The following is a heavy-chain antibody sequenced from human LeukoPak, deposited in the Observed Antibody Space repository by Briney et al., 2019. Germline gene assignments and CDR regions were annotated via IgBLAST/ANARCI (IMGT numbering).Heavy chain of an antibody. CDR1: GFTFSSYW. CDR3: ARGYTIFGVVIPSYYYYMDV. J-gene: IGHJ6*03. V-gene: IGHV3-74*01. Sequence: PGGSLRLPCAASGFTFSSYWMHWVRQAPGKGLVWVSRINSDGSSTSYADSVKGRFTISRDNAKNTLYLQMNSLRAEDTAVYYCARGYTIFGVVIPSYYYYMDVWGKGTTVTVSS. CDR2: INSDGSST. D-gene: IGHD3-3*01.